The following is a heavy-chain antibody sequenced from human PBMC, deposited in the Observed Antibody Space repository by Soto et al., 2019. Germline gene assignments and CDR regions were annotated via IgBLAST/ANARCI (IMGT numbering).Heavy chain of an antibody. CDR2: IYWYDFQ. Sequence: SGPTLVNPTQTLTLTCTFSGFSLTTTGLGVGWNRQPPGKTLEFFASIYWYDFQRYSPSLKSRLTITKDTSRNQVVLTMTNMDPADTATYYCAHRPDGSHFDYWGQGILVTVSS. V-gene: IGHV2-5*01. D-gene: IGHD6-25*01. CDR3: AHRPDGSHFDY. J-gene: IGHJ4*02. CDR1: GFSLTTTGLG.